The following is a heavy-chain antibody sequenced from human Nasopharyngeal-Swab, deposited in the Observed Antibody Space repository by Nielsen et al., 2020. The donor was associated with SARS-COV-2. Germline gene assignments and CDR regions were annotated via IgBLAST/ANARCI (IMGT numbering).Heavy chain of an antibody. CDR2: ISWNSGSI. V-gene: IGHV3-9*01. Sequence: SLKISCAASGFTFDDYAMHWVRQAPGKGLEWVSGISWNSGSIGYADSVKGRFTISRDNAKNSLYLQMNSLRAEDTAVYYCASSPAAAGTVYYYYGMDVWGQGTTVTVSS. J-gene: IGHJ6*02. D-gene: IGHD6-13*01. CDR3: ASSPAAAGTVYYYYGMDV. CDR1: GFTFDDYA.